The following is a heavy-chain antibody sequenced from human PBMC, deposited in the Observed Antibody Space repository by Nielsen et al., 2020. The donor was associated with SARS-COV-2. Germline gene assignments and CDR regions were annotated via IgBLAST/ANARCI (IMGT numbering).Heavy chain of an antibody. Sequence: GGSLRLSCAASGFTFDDYDMHWVRQAPGKGLEWVSGINWNSGNINYADSVKGRFTISRDNARNSLYLQMNSLRDEDTAVYYCAKTGDYFVVVPTATLDVWGQGTTVTVSS. CDR1: GFTFDDYD. CDR2: INWNSGNI. CDR3: AKTGDYFVVVPTATLDV. V-gene: IGHV3-9*01. J-gene: IGHJ6*02. D-gene: IGHD2-2*01.